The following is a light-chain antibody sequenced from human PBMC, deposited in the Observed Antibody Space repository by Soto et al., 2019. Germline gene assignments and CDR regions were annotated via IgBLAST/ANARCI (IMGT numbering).Light chain of an antibody. CDR2: AAS. CDR1: QGINKW. V-gene: IGKV1D-12*01. J-gene: IGKJ4*01. CDR3: QQASSFPLT. Sequence: DIQMTQSPSSVSASVGDRVTITCRASQGINKWLAWYQQKPGKAPNLLISAASILQTGVPSRFSGRGSGTDFTLTISNLQPEDFATYYCQQASSFPLTFGGGTKVEIK.